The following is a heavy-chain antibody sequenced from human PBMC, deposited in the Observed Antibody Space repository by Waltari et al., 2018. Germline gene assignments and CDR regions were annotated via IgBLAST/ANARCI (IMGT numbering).Heavy chain of an antibody. Sequence: GFTLSTYSMNWVRQAPGKGLEWVSSISSSSYIYYADSVKGRFTISRDNAKNSLYLQMSSLRAEDTAVYYCGRDVYGDYVGGGGGAFDIWGQGTMVTVSS. J-gene: IGHJ3*02. D-gene: IGHD4-17*01. CDR3: GRDVYGDYVGGGGGAFDI. V-gene: IGHV3-21*01. CDR2: ISSSSYI. CDR1: GFTLSTYS.